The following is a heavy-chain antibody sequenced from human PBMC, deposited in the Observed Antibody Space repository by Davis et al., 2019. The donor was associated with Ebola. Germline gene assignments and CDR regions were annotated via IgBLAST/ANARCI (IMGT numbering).Heavy chain of an antibody. Sequence: GESLKISCPSSSFTFRTYSMHWVRQAPGKGLEWVAVISYDGSSKYYADSVRGRFTISRDNSKNTLYLQMNSLRADDTAVYYCAREFSDTAVGYYYYMDVWGKGTTVTVS. CDR2: ISYDGSSK. J-gene: IGHJ6*03. CDR3: AREFSDTAVGYYYYMDV. V-gene: IGHV3-30-3*01. CDR1: SFTFRTYS. D-gene: IGHD5-18*01.